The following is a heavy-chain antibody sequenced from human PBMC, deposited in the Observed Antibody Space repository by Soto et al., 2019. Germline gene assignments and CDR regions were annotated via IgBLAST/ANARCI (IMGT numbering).Heavy chain of an antibody. V-gene: IGHV4-30-4*01. D-gene: IGHD3-3*01. J-gene: IGHJ6*02. CDR1: GGSISSGDYY. CDR2: IYYSGST. Sequence: PXAILWLTYTVSGGSISSGDYYWSWIRQPPGKGLEWIGYIYYSGSTYYNPSLKSRVTISVDTSKNQFSLKLSSVTAADTAVYYCARDNILGILYGGMDVWGQGTTVTVSS. CDR3: ARDNILGILYGGMDV.